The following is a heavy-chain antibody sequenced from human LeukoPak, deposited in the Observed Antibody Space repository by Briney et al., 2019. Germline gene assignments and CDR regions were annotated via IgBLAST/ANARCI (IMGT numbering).Heavy chain of an antibody. CDR3: ARVGHYYYYGMDV. CDR2: IYYSGST. D-gene: IGHD3-16*01. CDR1: GGSISSYY. Sequence: SETLSLTCTVSGGSISSYYWSWIRQPPGKGLEWIGYIYYSGSTNYNPFLKSRVTISVDTSKNQFSLKLSSVTAADTAVYYCARVGHYYYYGMDVWGQGTTVTVSS. J-gene: IGHJ6*02. V-gene: IGHV4-59*01.